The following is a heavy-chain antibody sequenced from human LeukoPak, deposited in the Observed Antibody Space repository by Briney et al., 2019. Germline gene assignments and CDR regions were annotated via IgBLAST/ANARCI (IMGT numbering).Heavy chain of an antibody. CDR2: ISTYNDNT. D-gene: IGHD6-19*01. CDR1: GYTFTSYG. CDR3: ARGDGGAVAYYFDY. Sequence: ASVKVSCKASGYTFTSYGISWVRRAPGQGLEWMGWISTYNDNTNYAQKLQGRVTMTTDTSTSTAYMELRSLKSDSTAVYYCARGDGGAVAYYFDYWGQGTLVTVSS. V-gene: IGHV1-18*01. J-gene: IGHJ4*02.